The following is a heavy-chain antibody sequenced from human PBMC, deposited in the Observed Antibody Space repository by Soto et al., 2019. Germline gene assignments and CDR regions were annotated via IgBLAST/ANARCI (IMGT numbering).Heavy chain of an antibody. CDR2: ISWNSGSI. J-gene: IGHJ6*02. Sequence: EVQLVESGGGLVQPGRSLRLSCAASGFTFDDYAMHWVRQAPGKGLEWVSGISWNSGSIGYADSVKGRFTISRDNAKNSLYLQMNSLRAEDTALYYCAKDRGSGSSGWPYYYYYVMDVWGQGTTVTVSS. V-gene: IGHV3-9*01. CDR3: AKDRGSGSSGWPYYYYYVMDV. CDR1: GFTFDDYA. D-gene: IGHD6-19*01.